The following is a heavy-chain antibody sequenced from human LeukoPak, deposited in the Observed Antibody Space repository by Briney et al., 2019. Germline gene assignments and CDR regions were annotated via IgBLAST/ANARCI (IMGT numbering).Heavy chain of an antibody. CDR1: GYSISSGYY. CDR3: ARYVGVGSTTYYYYMDV. CDR2: IYHSGST. J-gene: IGHJ6*03. Sequence: SETLSLTCTVSGYSISSGYYWGWIRQPPGKGLEWIGSIYHSGSTYYNPSLKSRVTISVDTSKNQFSLKLSSVTAADTAVYYCARYVGVGSTTYYYYMDVWGKGTTVTVSS. D-gene: IGHD1-26*01. V-gene: IGHV4-38-2*02.